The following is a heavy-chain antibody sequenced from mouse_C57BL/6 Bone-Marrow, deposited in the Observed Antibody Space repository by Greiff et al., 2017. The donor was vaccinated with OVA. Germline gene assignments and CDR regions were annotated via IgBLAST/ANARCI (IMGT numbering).Heavy chain of an antibody. J-gene: IGHJ1*03. Sequence: EVQLQESGAELVRPGASVKLSCTASGFNIKDDYMHWVKQRPEQGLEWIGWIDPENGDTEYASKFQGKATITADTSSNTAYLQLSSLTSEDTAVYYCTTVDYDVNWYFDVWGTGTTVTVSS. CDR1: GFNIKDDY. CDR3: TTVDYDVNWYFDV. V-gene: IGHV14-4*01. D-gene: IGHD2-4*01. CDR2: IDPENGDT.